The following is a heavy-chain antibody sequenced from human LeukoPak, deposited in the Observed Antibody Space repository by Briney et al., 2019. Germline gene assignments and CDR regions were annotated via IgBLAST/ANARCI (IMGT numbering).Heavy chain of an antibody. Sequence: SETLSLTCIVSGGSISSTTYYWGWIRQPPGKRLEWIGSIYYSGNTYYNPSLKSRVTISVDKSKNQFSLKLSSVTAADTAVYYCASLAMVRGVSYFDYWGQGTLVTVSS. J-gene: IGHJ4*02. V-gene: IGHV4-39*07. CDR1: GGSISSTTYY. D-gene: IGHD3-10*01. CDR3: ASLAMVRGVSYFDY. CDR2: IYYSGNT.